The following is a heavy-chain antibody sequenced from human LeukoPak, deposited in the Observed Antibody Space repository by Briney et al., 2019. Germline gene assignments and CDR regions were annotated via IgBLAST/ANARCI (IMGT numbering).Heavy chain of an antibody. CDR3: VKGPGFEEGHFDY. Sequence: GASVKVSCKASGGTFSSYAISWVRQAPGQGLEWMGGIIPIFGTANYAQKFQGRVTITADESTSTAYMELSSLRSEDTALYYCVKGPGFEEGHFDYWGQGTLVTVSS. V-gene: IGHV1-69*13. J-gene: IGHJ4*02. D-gene: IGHD3-10*01. CDR1: GGTFSSYA. CDR2: IIPIFGTA.